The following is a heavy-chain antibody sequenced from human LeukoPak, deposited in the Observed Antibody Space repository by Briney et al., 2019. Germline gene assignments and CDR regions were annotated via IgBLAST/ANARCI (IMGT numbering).Heavy chain of an antibody. V-gene: IGHV4-4*07. CDR1: GGSIIGYY. CDR2: IYTSGST. CDR3: ARSGYYGDYPMGAFDI. Sequence: SETLSLTCTVSGGSIIGYYWSWIRQPAGKGLEWIGRIYTSGSTNCNPSLKSRVTISVDTSKNQFSLKLSSVTAADTAVYYCARSGYYGDYPMGAFDIWGQGTMVTVSS. J-gene: IGHJ3*02. D-gene: IGHD4-17*01.